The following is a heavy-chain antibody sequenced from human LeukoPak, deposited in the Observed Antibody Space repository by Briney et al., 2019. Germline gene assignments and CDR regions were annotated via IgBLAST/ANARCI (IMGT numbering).Heavy chain of an antibody. CDR1: GYSFTKYG. D-gene: IGHD3-10*01. CDR2: ISPNNGHT. V-gene: IGHV1-18*01. CDR3: ARDYRYYYGSGKYFPFDY. J-gene: IGHJ4*02. Sequence: ASVKVSCKASGYSFTKYGINWVRHVPGQGLEWMGWISPNNGHTNYAQNFQGRVTVTTDTSTSTAYMEVRSLTSDDTAVYYCARDYRYYYGSGKYFPFDYWGQGTLVTVSS.